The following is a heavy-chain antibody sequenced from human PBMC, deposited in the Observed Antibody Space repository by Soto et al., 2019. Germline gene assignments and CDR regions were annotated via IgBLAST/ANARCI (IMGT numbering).Heavy chain of an antibody. D-gene: IGHD3-9*01. Sequence: GGSLRLPCAASGFTFSSYSMNWVRQAPGKGLEWVSYISSSSSTIYYADSVKGRFTISRDNAKNSLYLQMNRLRAEDTAVYYCARDQNHFDWLSPLNYDYYIDVWGKGTTVTVSS. V-gene: IGHV3-48*01. CDR2: ISSSSSTI. CDR1: GFTFSSYS. J-gene: IGHJ6*03. CDR3: ARDQNHFDWLSPLNYDYYIDV.